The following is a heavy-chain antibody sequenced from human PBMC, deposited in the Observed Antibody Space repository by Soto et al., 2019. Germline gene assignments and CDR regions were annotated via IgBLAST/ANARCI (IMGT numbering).Heavy chain of an antibody. J-gene: IGHJ6*02. CDR1: GGSISSYY. CDR2: IYYSGST. D-gene: IGHD1-1*01. Sequence: SETLSLTCTVSGGSISSYYWSWIRQPPGKGLEWIGYIYYSGSTNYNPSLKSRVTISVDTSKNQFSLKLSSVTAADTAVYYCARGGSNQLYYYYYGMDVWGQGTTVTVSS. CDR3: ARGGSNQLYYYYYGMDV. V-gene: IGHV4-59*01.